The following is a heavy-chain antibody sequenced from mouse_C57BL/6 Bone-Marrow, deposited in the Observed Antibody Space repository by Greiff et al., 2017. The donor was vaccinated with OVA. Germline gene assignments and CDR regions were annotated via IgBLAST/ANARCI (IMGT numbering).Heavy chain of an antibody. CDR1: GYTFTSYG. CDR3: ATELWAWFAY. V-gene: IGHV1-81*01. Sequence: QVQLKESGAELARPGASVKLSCKASGYTFTSYGISWVKQRTGQGLEWIGEIYPRSGNTYYNEKFKGKATLTADKSSSTAYMELRSLTSEDSAVYFCATELWAWFAYWGQGTLVTVSA. J-gene: IGHJ3*01. CDR2: IYPRSGNT.